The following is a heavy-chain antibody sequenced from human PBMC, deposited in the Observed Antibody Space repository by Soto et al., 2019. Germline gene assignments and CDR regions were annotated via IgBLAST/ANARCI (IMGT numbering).Heavy chain of an antibody. CDR2: ISSSSNYI. J-gene: IGHJ4*02. CDR3: ARQIVVVVAATHPDY. CDR1: GFTFSSYT. D-gene: IGHD2-15*01. V-gene: IGHV3-21*06. Sequence: GSLRLSCAASGFTFSSYTMNWVRQAPGKGPEWVSSISSSSNYIYYADSVKGRFSISRDNAKNSLYLQMNSLRAEDTAVYYCARQIVVVVAATHPDYWGQGTLVTVSS.